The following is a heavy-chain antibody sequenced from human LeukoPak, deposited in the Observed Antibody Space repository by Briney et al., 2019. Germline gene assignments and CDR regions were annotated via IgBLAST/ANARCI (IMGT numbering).Heavy chain of an antibody. CDR1: GFTFSSYG. Sequence: PGGSLRLSCAASGFTFSSYGMHWVRQAPGKGLEWVAVIWYDGSNKYYADSVKGRFTISRDNSKNTLYLQMNSLRAEDTAVYYCARELVPAAMLGYYYYGMDVWGQGTTVTVSS. CDR3: ARELVPAAMLGYYYYGMDV. V-gene: IGHV3-33*01. J-gene: IGHJ6*02. D-gene: IGHD2-2*01. CDR2: IWYDGSNK.